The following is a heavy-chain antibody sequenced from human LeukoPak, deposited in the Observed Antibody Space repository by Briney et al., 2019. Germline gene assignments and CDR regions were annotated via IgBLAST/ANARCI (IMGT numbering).Heavy chain of an antibody. CDR1: GFRFSDFA. J-gene: IGHJ4*02. V-gene: IGHV3-23*01. CDR3: ARHDSFIPF. Sequence: GGSLRLSCVASGFRFSDFAMSWVRQAPGKGLEWVSGISDSGRATYYTDSVKGRCTISRDNSKNAVNLQLNNVRAEDTALYFCARHDSFIPFWGQGMQVTVSS. CDR2: ISDSGRAT. D-gene: IGHD5-18*01.